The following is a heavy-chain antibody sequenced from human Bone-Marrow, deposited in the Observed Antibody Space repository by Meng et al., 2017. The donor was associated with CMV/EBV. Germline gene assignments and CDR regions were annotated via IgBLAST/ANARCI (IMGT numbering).Heavy chain of an antibody. Sequence: SETLSLTCTVSGYSISSGYYWGWIRQPPGKGLEWIGSIYHSGSTYYNPSLKSRVTISVDTSKNQFSLKLSSVTAADTAVYYCAGIYDYGDYGDWFDPWGQGTLVTVSS. D-gene: IGHD4-17*01. V-gene: IGHV4-38-2*02. CDR3: AGIYDYGDYGDWFDP. CDR1: GYSISSGYY. CDR2: IYHSGST. J-gene: IGHJ5*02.